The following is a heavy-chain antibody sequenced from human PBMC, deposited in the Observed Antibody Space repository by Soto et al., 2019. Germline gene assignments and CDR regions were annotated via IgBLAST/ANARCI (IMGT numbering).Heavy chain of an antibody. Sequence: SGPTLVNPTQTLTLTCTFSGFSLRTSGMCVSWIRQPPGKALEWLALVDWDDDKYYNTSLRTRLTISRDTSKNQVILTMTNMDPVDTATYYCARSAAYSSSSFFDYWGQGSLVTVSS. CDR3: ARSAAYSSSSFFDY. V-gene: IGHV2-70*01. CDR2: VDWDDDK. D-gene: IGHD6-6*01. J-gene: IGHJ4*02. CDR1: GFSLRTSGMC.